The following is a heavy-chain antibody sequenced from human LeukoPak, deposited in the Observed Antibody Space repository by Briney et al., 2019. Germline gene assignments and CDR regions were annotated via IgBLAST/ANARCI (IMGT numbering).Heavy chain of an antibody. CDR1: GGSFSGYY. Sequence: PSETLSLTCAVHGGSFSGYYWSWIRQPPGKGLEWIGEINHSGSTNYIPSLKSRVTISVDTSKNQFSLKLSSVTAADTAVYYCARGVGVYSNYPTYYYYYYMDVWGKGTTVTVSS. CDR3: ARGVGVYSNYPTYYYYYYMDV. CDR2: INHSGST. J-gene: IGHJ6*03. D-gene: IGHD4-11*01. V-gene: IGHV4-34*01.